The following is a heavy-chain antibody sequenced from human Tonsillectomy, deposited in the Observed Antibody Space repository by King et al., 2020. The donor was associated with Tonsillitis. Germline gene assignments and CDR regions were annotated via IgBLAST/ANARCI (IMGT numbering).Heavy chain of an antibody. Sequence: VQLVESGGGLVQPGGSLRLSCAASGFSFSNYVMSWVRQAPGKGLEWVSSISGSGGNTYYADSVKGRFTISRDNSKNTLYLQMNSLRAEDTAVYYCANAIDTSSWDCDYWGQGTLVTVSS. J-gene: IGHJ4*02. V-gene: IGHV3-23*04. CDR3: ANAIDTSSWDCDY. CDR2: ISGSGGNT. CDR1: GFSFSNYV. D-gene: IGHD2-2*01.